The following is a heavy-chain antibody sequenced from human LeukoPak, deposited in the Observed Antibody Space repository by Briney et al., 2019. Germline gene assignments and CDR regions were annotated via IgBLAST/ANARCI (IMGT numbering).Heavy chain of an antibody. Sequence: GASVKVSCKASGYTFTSYYIHWVRQAPGQGLEWMGIIKPSGDSTNYAQKFQGRVTTTRDTSTSTVYMELSSLRSEDTAVYYCARGRNSRAEDYWGQGTLVTVSS. V-gene: IGHV1-46*01. D-gene: IGHD4-23*01. CDR3: ARGRNSRAEDY. J-gene: IGHJ4*02. CDR1: GYTFTSYY. CDR2: IKPSGDST.